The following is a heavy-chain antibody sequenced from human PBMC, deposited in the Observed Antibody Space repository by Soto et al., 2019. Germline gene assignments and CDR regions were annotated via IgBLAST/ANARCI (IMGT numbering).Heavy chain of an antibody. D-gene: IGHD3-16*02. CDR1: GGSFTDYD. Sequence: QVPLQQWGAGLLKPSETLSLDCGVLGGSFTDYDWTWVRQSPGRGLEWIGEVSQTGRITYNTALKSRFTISQDTARNQFSLRLTSVAAADTALYDCAGYISSFVAFEVWGHGTEVTVSA. V-gene: IGHV4-34*01. CDR3: AGYISSFVAFEV. CDR2: VSQTGRI. J-gene: IGHJ3*01.